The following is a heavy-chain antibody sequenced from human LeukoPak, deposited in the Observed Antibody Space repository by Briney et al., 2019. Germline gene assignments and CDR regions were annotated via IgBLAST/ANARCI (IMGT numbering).Heavy chain of an antibody. D-gene: IGHD3/OR15-3a*01. V-gene: IGHV3-74*01. CDR2: INSDGSST. CDR3: ARDEGLPAEFFQH. J-gene: IGHJ1*01. Sequence: GGSLRLSCAASGFTFSSYWMHWVRQAPGKGLVWVSRINSDGSSTSYADSVKGRFTVSRDNAKNLLYLQLNRLRAEDTAVYYCARDEGLPAEFFQHWGQGTLVTVSS. CDR1: GFTFSSYW.